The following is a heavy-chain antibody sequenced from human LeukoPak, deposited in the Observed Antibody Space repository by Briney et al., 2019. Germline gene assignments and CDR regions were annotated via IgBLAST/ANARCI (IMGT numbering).Heavy chain of an antibody. Sequence: GGSLRLSCAASGFTFSSYAMSWVRQAPGKGLEWVSAISGSGGSTYYADSVKGRFTISRDNSKNTLYLQMNSLRAEDTAVYYCANGPLVLSDSDKCGMDVWGQGTTVTVSS. CDR1: GFTFSSYA. CDR2: ISGSGGST. D-gene: IGHD5/OR15-5a*01. J-gene: IGHJ6*02. CDR3: ANGPLVLSDSDKCGMDV. V-gene: IGHV3-23*01.